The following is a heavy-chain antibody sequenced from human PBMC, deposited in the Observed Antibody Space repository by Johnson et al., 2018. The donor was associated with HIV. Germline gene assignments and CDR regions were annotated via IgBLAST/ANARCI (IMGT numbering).Heavy chain of an antibody. CDR3: TRDVNYRDCSSTSCSDAFHI. CDR2: IKQDGSEK. J-gene: IGHJ3*02. D-gene: IGHD2-2*01. V-gene: IGHV3-7*01. Sequence: VQLLESGGGLVQPGGSLRLSCAASGFTFSSYWMSWVRQAPGKGLEWVANIKQDGSEKYYVDSVKGRFTLSRNNAKNSLHLQMNSLRGEDTAVYSCTRDVNYRDCSSTSCSDAFHIWGQGTMVTVSS. CDR1: GFTFSSYW.